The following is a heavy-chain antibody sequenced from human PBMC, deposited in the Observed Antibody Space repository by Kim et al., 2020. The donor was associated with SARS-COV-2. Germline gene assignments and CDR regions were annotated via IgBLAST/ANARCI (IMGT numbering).Heavy chain of an antibody. CDR1: GGSISSSNW. J-gene: IGHJ2*01. V-gene: IGHV4-4*02. D-gene: IGHD6-19*01. Sequence: SETLSLTCAVSGGSISSSNWWSWVRQPPGKGLEWIGEIYHSGSTNYNPSLKSRVTISVDKSKNQFSLKLSSVTAADTAVYYCARGQQWLVLRYWYFDLWGRGTLVTVSS. CDR2: IYHSGST. CDR3: ARGQQWLVLRYWYFDL.